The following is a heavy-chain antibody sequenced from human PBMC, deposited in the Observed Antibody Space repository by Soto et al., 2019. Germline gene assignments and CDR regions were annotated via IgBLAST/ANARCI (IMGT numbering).Heavy chain of an antibody. CDR2: IIPIFGTA. CDR3: ARGVKVQLELHCGMDV. Sequence: QVQLVQSGAEVKKPGSSVKISCKASGGTFSSYAISWVRQAPGQGLEWMGGIIPIFGTANYAQKFQGRVTITADKATSTAYMELSSLRSEDTAVYYCARGVKVQLELHCGMDVWGQGTTVTVSS. J-gene: IGHJ6*02. D-gene: IGHD1-1*01. CDR1: GGTFSSYA. V-gene: IGHV1-69*06.